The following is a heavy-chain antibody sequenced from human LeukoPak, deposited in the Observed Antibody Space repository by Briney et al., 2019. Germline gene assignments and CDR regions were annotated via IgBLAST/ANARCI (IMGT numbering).Heavy chain of an antibody. Sequence: ASVKVSCKASGYNFTIYGISWVRQAPGQGLEWMGWISGYNGNTNNAQNLQGRVTMTTDTSTSTAYMELRSLRSDDTAVYYCARCSSYCSSASCLAYFYYYYMDVWGKGPRSPSP. CDR1: GYNFTIYG. J-gene: IGHJ6*03. V-gene: IGHV1-18*01. CDR3: ARCSSYCSSASCLAYFYYYYMDV. D-gene: IGHD2-2*01. CDR2: ISGYNGNT.